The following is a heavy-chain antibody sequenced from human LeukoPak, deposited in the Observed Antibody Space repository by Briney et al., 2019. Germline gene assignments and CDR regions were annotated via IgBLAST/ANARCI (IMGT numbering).Heavy chain of an antibody. CDR2: ISSSSSYI. Sequence: NPGGSLRLSCAASGFTFSSYSMNWVRQAPGKGLEWVSSISSSSSYIYYADSVKGRFTISRDNAKNSLYLQMNSLRAEDTAVYYCARDKYYGSGSYYNLGESYYYGMDVWGQGTTVTVSS. J-gene: IGHJ6*02. D-gene: IGHD3-10*01. CDR3: ARDKYYGSGSYYNLGESYYYGMDV. V-gene: IGHV3-21*01. CDR1: GFTFSSYS.